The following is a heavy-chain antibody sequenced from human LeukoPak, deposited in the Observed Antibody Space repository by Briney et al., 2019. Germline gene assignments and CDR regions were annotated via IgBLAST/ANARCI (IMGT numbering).Heavy chain of an antibody. CDR1: GFTFSSYS. Sequence: GGSLRLSCAASGFTFSSYSMNWVRQAPGKGLEWVSSISSSSSYIYYADSVKGRFTISRDNAKNSVYLQMNSLRAEDTAVYYCARDSDSSGWLDYYMDVWGKGTTVTISS. D-gene: IGHD6-19*01. CDR3: ARDSDSSGWLDYYMDV. CDR2: ISSSSSYI. J-gene: IGHJ6*03. V-gene: IGHV3-21*01.